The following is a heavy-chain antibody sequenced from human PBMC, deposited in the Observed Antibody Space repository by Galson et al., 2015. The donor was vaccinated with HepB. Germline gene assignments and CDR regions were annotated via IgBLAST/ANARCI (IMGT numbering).Heavy chain of an antibody. J-gene: IGHJ4*02. D-gene: IGHD3-3*01. V-gene: IGHV3-48*01. CDR2: ISGSSSIK. CDR1: GFPFSIYS. CDR3: ARDKWTRDVPSDFFDC. Sequence: SLRLSCAASGFPFSIYSMNWARQAPGKGLEWISYISGSSSIKYYADSVKGRFTISRDNAKNSLSLEMNSLRAEDTAIYYCARDKWTRDVPSDFFDCWGQGTLVTVSS.